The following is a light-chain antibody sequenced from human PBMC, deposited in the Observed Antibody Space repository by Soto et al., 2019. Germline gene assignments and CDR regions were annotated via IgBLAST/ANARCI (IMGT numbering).Light chain of an antibody. CDR3: QQYYTSPIT. CDR1: QSVLYNSNNKNH. V-gene: IGKV4-1*01. J-gene: IGKJ5*01. Sequence: DFVMTQAPDSLAVSLGERATINCKSSQSVLYNSNNKNHLGWFQQKPGHPPKLLIYGASFRPSGVPDRFSGSGSGTDFTLTISSLRAEDVAVYYCQQYYTSPITFGQGTRLEIK. CDR2: GAS.